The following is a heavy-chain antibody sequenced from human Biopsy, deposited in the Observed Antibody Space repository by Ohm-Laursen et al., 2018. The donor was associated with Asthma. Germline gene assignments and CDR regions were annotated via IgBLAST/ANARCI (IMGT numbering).Heavy chain of an antibody. CDR2: ISYQGPYT. CDR1: RINLRNFG. V-gene: IGHV3-30*03. D-gene: IGHD6-6*01. CDR3: ATPASPGPGADAMDL. Sequence: SLRLSCTATRINLRNFGVFWVRQAPGKGLEWLAWISYQGPYTAYADSVKGRFTVSRDNYHNTASLVLDSLRPDDTGVYYCATPASPGPGADAMDLWGQGTVVTVSS. J-gene: IGHJ3*01.